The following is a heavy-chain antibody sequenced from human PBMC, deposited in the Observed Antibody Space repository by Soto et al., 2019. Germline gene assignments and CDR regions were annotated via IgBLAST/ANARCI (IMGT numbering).Heavy chain of an antibody. CDR1: GYTFTSYA. D-gene: IGHD4-4*01. Sequence: ASVKVSCKASGYTFTSYAMHWVRQAPGQRLEWMGWINAGNGNTKYSQKFQGRVTTTRDTSASTAYMELSSLRSEDTAVYYCASSYSNYALIDYYYYGMDVWGHGTTVTVSS. V-gene: IGHV1-3*01. J-gene: IGHJ6*02. CDR3: ASSYSNYALIDYYYYGMDV. CDR2: INAGNGNT.